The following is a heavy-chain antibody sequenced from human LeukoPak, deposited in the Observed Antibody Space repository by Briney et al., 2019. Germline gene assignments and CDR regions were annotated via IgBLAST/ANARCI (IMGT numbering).Heavy chain of an antibody. Sequence: PSETLSLTCAVYGGSFSGYYWSWIRQPPGKGLEWIGEINHSGSTNYNPSLKSRVTISVDTSKNQFSLKLSSVTAADTAVYYCARVYYDFWSGYYKGYYFDYWGQGTLVTVSS. J-gene: IGHJ4*02. D-gene: IGHD3-3*01. CDR1: GGSFSGYY. V-gene: IGHV4-34*01. CDR3: ARVYYDFWSGYYKGYYFDY. CDR2: INHSGST.